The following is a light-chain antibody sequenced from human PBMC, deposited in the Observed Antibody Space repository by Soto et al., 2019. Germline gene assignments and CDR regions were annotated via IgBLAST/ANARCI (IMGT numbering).Light chain of an antibody. V-gene: IGLV2-14*01. CDR1: SSDVCGYNY. Sequence: QSALTQPASVSGSPGQSITISCTGTSSDVCGYNYVSWYQQHPGKAPKLMIYDVSNRPSGVSNRFSGSKSGNTASLTISGLQAEDEADYYCSSYTSSSTSLYVFGTGTKVTVL. J-gene: IGLJ1*01. CDR3: SSYTSSSTSLYV. CDR2: DVS.